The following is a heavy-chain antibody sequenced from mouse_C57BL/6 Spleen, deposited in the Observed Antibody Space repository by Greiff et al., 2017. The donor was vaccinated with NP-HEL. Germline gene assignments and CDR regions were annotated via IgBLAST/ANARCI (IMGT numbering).Heavy chain of an antibody. CDR1: GYTFTDYY. V-gene: IGHV1-26*01. Sequence: VQLQQSGPELVKPGASVKISCKASGYTFTDYYMNWVKQSHGKSLEWIGDINPNNGGTSYNQKFKGKATLTVDKSSSTAYMELRSLTSEDSAVYYCARSTQATLYFDYWGQGTTLTVSS. CDR2: INPNNGGT. D-gene: IGHD3-2*02. CDR3: ARSTQATLYFDY. J-gene: IGHJ2*01.